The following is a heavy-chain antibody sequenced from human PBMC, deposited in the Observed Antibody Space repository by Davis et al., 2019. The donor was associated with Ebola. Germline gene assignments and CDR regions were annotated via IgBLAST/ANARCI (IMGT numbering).Heavy chain of an antibody. CDR2: ISSSSSYI. D-gene: IGHD2-15*01. Sequence: PGGSLRLSCAASGFTFSSYSMNWVRQAPGKGLEWVSSISSSSSYIYYADSVKGRFTISRDNAKNSLYLQMNSLRAEDTAVYYCASWDIVVVVAAPYVMDVWGQGTTVTVSS. V-gene: IGHV3-21*01. J-gene: IGHJ6*02. CDR1: GFTFSSYS. CDR3: ASWDIVVVVAAPYVMDV.